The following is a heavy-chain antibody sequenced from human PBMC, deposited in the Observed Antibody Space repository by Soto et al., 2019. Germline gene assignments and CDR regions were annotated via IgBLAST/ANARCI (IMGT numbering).Heavy chain of an antibody. CDR1: GYTFTSYG. CDR3: AREGGVAAAGTGGPYYYYYGMDV. J-gene: IGHJ6*02. Sequence: QVQLVQSGAEVKKPGASVKVSCKASGYTFTSYGISWVRQAPGQGLEWMGWISAYNGNTNYAQKLQDRVTMTTDTSTRTGDMGVRSRRADYTAVYYCAREGGVAAAGTGGPYYYYYGMDVWGQGTTVTVSS. CDR2: ISAYNGNT. D-gene: IGHD6-13*01. V-gene: IGHV1-18*01.